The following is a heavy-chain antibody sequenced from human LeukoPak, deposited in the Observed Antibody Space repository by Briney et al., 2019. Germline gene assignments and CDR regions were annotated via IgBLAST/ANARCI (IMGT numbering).Heavy chain of an antibody. CDR2: INHSGST. V-gene: IGHV4-34*01. Sequence: PSETLSLSCALYVGSFSGYYWSWIHQPPGKGLEWIGEINHSGSTNYNPSLKSRVTRSVDTSKNQFSLKLSSVTAADTAVYYCARGRRDYVWGSYRPTSYFDYWGQGTLVTVSS. J-gene: IGHJ4*02. CDR3: ARGRRDYVWGSYRPTSYFDY. CDR1: VGSFSGYY. D-gene: IGHD3-16*02.